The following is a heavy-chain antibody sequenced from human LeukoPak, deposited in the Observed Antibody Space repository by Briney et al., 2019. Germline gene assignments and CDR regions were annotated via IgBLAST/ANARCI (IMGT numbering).Heavy chain of an antibody. J-gene: IGHJ4*02. Sequence: GGSLRLACAASGFTFSSYSMSWVRQAPGKGLEWVSSVRSSANYIYYADSVKGRFTISGDNAKNSLYLQMNSLRAEDTAVYYCARDSLTMIVGRQKRGLDYWGQGTLVTVSS. D-gene: IGHD3-22*01. CDR3: ARDSLTMIVGRQKRGLDY. CDR2: VRSSANYI. CDR1: GFTFSSYS. V-gene: IGHV3-21*01.